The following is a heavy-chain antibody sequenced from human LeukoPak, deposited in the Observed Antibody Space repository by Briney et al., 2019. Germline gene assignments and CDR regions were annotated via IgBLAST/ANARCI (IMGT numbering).Heavy chain of an antibody. J-gene: IGHJ5*02. CDR3: ARDRYYYDSSGLNWFDP. Sequence: ASVKVSCKASGYTFTSYGISWVRQAPGQGLEWMGWISAYNGNTNCAQKLQGRVTMTTDTSTSTAYMELRSLRSDDTAVYYCARDRYYYDSSGLNWFDPWGQGTLVTVSS. V-gene: IGHV1-18*01. CDR2: ISAYNGNT. CDR1: GYTFTSYG. D-gene: IGHD3-22*01.